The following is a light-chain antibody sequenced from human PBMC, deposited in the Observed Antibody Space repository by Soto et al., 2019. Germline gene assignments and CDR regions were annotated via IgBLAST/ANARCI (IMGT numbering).Light chain of an antibody. CDR1: QSSSSY. J-gene: IGKJ4*01. CDR2: DTS. Sequence: ELVLTQSPATLSLSPGERVTLSCRVSQSSSSYLAWYQQKLGQAHRLLIYDTSNSATGIPARFSGSRSGTDFTLTISSLEPEDFAVYYCQQRGSWPLTFGGGTKVEI. V-gene: IGKV3-11*01. CDR3: QQRGSWPLT.